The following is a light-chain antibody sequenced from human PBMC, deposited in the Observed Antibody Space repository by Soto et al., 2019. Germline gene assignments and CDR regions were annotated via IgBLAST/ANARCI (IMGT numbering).Light chain of an antibody. CDR1: SGHSSYS. CDR3: QTWDTGIQV. Sequence: QLVLTQSPSASASLGASVKLTCTLSSGHSSYSIAWHQQQPDKGPRYLMKLNSDGSHNKGDGIPDRFSGSSSGAERYLTIPSLQSEDEADYYCQTWDTGIQVFGGGTKLTVL. J-gene: IGLJ2*01. CDR2: LNSDGSH. V-gene: IGLV4-69*01.